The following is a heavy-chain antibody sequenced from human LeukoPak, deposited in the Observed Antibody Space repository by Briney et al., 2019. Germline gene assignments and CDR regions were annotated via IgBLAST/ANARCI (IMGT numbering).Heavy chain of an antibody. J-gene: IGHJ6*02. CDR3: AKEYSSWDYYCGMDV. CDR2: IRAGGGST. CDR1: GFTFSSYA. D-gene: IGHD6-13*01. Sequence: GGSLRLSCAASGFTFSSYAMSWARQAPGKGLEWVSGIRAGGGSTSYADGVKVGFTISGDNYNNKLYLQMNSLIAEDTGVYYGAKEYSSWDYYCGMDVWGQGTTVTVSS. V-gene: IGHV3-23*01.